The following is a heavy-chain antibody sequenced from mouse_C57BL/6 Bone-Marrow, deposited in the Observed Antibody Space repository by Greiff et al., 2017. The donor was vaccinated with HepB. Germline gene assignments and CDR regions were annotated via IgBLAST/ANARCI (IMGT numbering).Heavy chain of an antibody. CDR3: ARVRVATGGFDY. D-gene: IGHD1-1*01. V-gene: IGHV1-26*01. J-gene: IGHJ2*01. Sequence: VQLQQSGPELVKPGASVKISCKASGYTFTDYYMNWVKQSHGKSLEWIGDINPNNGGTSYNQKFKGKATLTVDKSSSTAYMELRSLTSEDSAVYYCARVRVATGGFDYWGQGTTLTVSS. CDR2: INPNNGGT. CDR1: GYTFTDYY.